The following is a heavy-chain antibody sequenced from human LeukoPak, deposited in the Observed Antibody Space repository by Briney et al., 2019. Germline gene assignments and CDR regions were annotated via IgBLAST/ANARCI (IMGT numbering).Heavy chain of an antibody. CDR2: MNPNSGNT. CDR3: ARDPVGAAAMQD. Sequence: HEASVKVSCKASGYTFTSYDINWVRQATGQGLEWMGWMNPNSGNTGYAQKFQGRVTMTRNTSISTAYMELSSLRFEDTAVYYCARDPVGAAAMQDWGQGTLVTVSS. J-gene: IGHJ4*02. D-gene: IGHD6-13*01. V-gene: IGHV1-8*01. CDR1: GYTFTSYD.